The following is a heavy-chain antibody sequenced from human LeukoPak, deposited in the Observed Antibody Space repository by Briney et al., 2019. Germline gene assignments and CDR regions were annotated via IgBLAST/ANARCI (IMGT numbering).Heavy chain of an antibody. J-gene: IGHJ4*02. CDR2: IYYSGST. CDR3: ARARIAVAGTEGGFDY. D-gene: IGHD6-19*01. V-gene: IGHV4-59*01. Sequence: PSETLSLTCTVSGGSISSYYWSWIRQPPGKGLEWIGYIYYSGSTNYNPSLKSRVTISVKTSKNQFSLKLSSVTAADTAVYYCARARIAVAGTEGGFDYWGQGTLVTVSS. CDR1: GGSISSYY.